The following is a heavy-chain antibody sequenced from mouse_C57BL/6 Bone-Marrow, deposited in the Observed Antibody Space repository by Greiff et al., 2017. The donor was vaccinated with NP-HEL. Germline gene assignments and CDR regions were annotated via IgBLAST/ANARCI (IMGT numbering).Heavy chain of an antibody. CDR3: TRYYGSSYDAMDY. Sequence: EVQLQQSGGGLVQPGGSMKLSCAASGFTFSDAWMDWVRQSPEKGLEWVAEIRNKANNHATYYAESVKGRFTISRDDSKSSVYLQMNSLRAEDTGIYYCTRYYGSSYDAMDYWGQGTSVTVSS. D-gene: IGHD1-1*01. CDR2: IRNKANNHAT. V-gene: IGHV6-6*01. CDR1: GFTFSDAW. J-gene: IGHJ4*01.